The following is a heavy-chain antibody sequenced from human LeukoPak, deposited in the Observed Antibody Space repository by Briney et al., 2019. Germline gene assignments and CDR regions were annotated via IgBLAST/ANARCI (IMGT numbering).Heavy chain of an antibody. CDR3: ASRITVAGNYFDY. V-gene: IGHV4-39*07. J-gene: IGHJ4*02. CDR2: IYYSGST. D-gene: IGHD6-19*01. Sequence: SETLSLTCTVSGGSITNYYWGWIRQPPGKGLEWIGSIYYSGSTYYNPSLKSRVTISVDTSKNQFSLRLSSVTAADTAVYYCASRITVAGNYFDYWGQGTLVTVSS. CDR1: GGSITNYY.